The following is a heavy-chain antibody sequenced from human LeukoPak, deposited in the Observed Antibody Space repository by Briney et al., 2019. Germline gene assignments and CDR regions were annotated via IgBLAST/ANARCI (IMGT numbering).Heavy chain of an antibody. Sequence: GASVKVSCKASGYTFTMYYIHWVRQAPGQGLEWMGMINPSDGATTYAQRFQGRVTMTRDMSTTTVYMDLRSLRSEDTAVYYCARDHWSGLEPGYYFDYWGQGTLVTVSS. D-gene: IGHD3-3*01. V-gene: IGHV1-46*01. CDR2: INPSDGAT. CDR3: ARDHWSGLEPGYYFDY. CDR1: GYTFTMYY. J-gene: IGHJ4*02.